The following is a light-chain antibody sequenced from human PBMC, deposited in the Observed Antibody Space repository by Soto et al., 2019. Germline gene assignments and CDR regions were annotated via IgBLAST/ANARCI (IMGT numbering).Light chain of an antibody. J-gene: IGKJ4*01. Sequence: EIVMTQSPATLSVSPGERATLSCRASQRISSSLAWYRQKPDQSPRLLIYDASTRATGVPARFSGSGSGTDFTLTISSLQSEDFAVYYCQQYKNWPLTFGGGTKVEIK. CDR2: DAS. V-gene: IGKV3-15*01. CDR3: QQYKNWPLT. CDR1: QRISSS.